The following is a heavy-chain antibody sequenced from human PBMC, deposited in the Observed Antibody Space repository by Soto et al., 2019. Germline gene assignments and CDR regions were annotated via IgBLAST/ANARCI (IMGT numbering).Heavy chain of an antibody. Sequence: SVKVSCKASGGTFSSYAISWVRQAPGQGLEWMGGIIPIFGTANYAQKFQGRVTITADKSTSTAYMELSSLRSEDTAVYYCAREPYYDSSGYYSGHWFDPWGQGTLVTVSS. CDR1: GGTFSSYA. J-gene: IGHJ5*02. D-gene: IGHD3-22*01. CDR3: AREPYYDSSGYYSGHWFDP. CDR2: IIPIFGTA. V-gene: IGHV1-69*06.